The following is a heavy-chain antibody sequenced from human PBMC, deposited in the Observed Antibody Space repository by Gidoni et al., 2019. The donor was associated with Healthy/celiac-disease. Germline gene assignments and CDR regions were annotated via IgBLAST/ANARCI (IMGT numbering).Heavy chain of an antibody. V-gene: IGHV1-69*12. Sequence: VQLVQSGAEVKKPGSSLKVSFKPPGGTFSSYAISWVRQAPGQGLEWMGGIIPIFGTANYAQKFQGRVTITADESTSTAYMELSSLRSEDTAVYYCARTLGYCSGGSCYSYWGQGTLVTVSS. D-gene: IGHD2-15*01. CDR1: GGTFSSYA. CDR3: ARTLGYCSGGSCYSY. CDR2: IIPIFGTA. J-gene: IGHJ4*02.